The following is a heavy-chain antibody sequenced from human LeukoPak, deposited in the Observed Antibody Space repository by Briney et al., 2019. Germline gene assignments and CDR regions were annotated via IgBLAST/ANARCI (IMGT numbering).Heavy chain of an antibody. CDR1: GFTFSSYS. CDR3: ARGLITMVRGVINLDAFDI. V-gene: IGHV3-21*01. J-gene: IGHJ3*02. Sequence: PGGSLRLSCAASGFTFSSYSMNWVRQAPGKGLEWVSSISSSSSYIYYADSVKGRFTISRDNAKNSLYLQMNSLRAEDTAVYYCARGLITMVRGVINLDAFDIWGQGTMVTVSS. CDR2: ISSSSSYI. D-gene: IGHD3-10*01.